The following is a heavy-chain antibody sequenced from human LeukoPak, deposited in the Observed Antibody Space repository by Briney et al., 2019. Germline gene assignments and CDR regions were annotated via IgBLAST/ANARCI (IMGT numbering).Heavy chain of an antibody. CDR2: ISAYSGNT. CDR1: GYTFTSYG. V-gene: IGHV1-18*01. Sequence: ASVKVSCKASGYTFTSYGISWVRQAPGQGLEWMGWISAYSGNTNYAQKLQGRVTMTTDTSTSTAYMELRSLRSDDTAVYYCARYYDILTGSNWFDPWGQGTLVTVSS. D-gene: IGHD3-9*01. J-gene: IGHJ5*02. CDR3: ARYYDILTGSNWFDP.